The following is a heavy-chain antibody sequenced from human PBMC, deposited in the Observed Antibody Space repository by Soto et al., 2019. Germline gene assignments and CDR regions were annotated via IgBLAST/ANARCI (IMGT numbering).Heavy chain of an antibody. CDR2: ISSSSSTI. V-gene: IGHV3-48*02. J-gene: IGHJ6*02. D-gene: IGHD5-12*01. CDR1: GFTFSSYS. CDR3: ARDLMDIVATTRYYYYYGMDV. Sequence: GGSLRLSCAASGFTFSSYSMNWVRQAPGKGLEWVSYISSSSSTIYYADSVKGRFTISRDNAKNSLYLQMNSLRDEDTAVYYCARDLMDIVATTRYYYYYGMDVWGQGTTVTVSS.